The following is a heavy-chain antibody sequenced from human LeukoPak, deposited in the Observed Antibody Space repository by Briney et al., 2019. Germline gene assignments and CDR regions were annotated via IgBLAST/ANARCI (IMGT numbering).Heavy chain of an antibody. CDR2: TNSDGSNI. V-gene: IGHV3-74*03. CDR3: ARGVALAKSTRHYLYGLDV. CDR1: GFISSDYW. Sequence: GGSLRLSCAASGFISSDYWMHWVRQAPGQGLVWVARTNSDGSNIQYADSVKGRFTISRDNAKNTLSLQMDGLRFEDAAVYYCARGVALAKSTRHYLYGLDVWGQGTTVAVPS. J-gene: IGHJ6*02. D-gene: IGHD5-24*01.